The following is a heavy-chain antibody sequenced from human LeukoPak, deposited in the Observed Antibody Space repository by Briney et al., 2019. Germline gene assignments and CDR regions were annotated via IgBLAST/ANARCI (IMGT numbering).Heavy chain of an antibody. CDR1: GGSISSNY. CDR3: ARGTTVTFFDY. D-gene: IGHD4-17*01. J-gene: IGHJ4*02. CDR2: FHSSGST. V-gene: IGHV4-59*01. Sequence: SETLSLTCTVSGGSISSNYWSWIRQPPGMGLEWTGFFHSSGSTNYNPSLKSRVTMSGDTSKNQFSLRLSSVTAADTAVYYCARGTTVTFFDYRGQGTLVTVSS.